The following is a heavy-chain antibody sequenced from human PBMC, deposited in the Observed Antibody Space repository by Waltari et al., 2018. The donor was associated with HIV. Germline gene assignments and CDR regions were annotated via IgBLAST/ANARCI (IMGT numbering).Heavy chain of an antibody. Sequence: QVQLVQSGAEVKKPGASVKVSCKASGYTFTDYYLPWVRQAPGQGLEWMGWINPKSGGTKYAQKVQGRVTMTTDTSISTAYMEVRMLISDDTAVYFCAGSHSSGWYVWFDPWGQGTLVTVS. CDR1: GYTFTDYY. CDR3: AGSHSSGWYVWFDP. J-gene: IGHJ5*02. V-gene: IGHV1-2*02. CDR2: INPKSGGT. D-gene: IGHD6-19*01.